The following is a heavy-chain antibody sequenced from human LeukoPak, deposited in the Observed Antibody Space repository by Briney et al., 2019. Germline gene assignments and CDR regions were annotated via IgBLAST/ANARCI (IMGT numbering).Heavy chain of an antibody. J-gene: IGHJ3*02. CDR3: ARDGYNYGDAFDI. D-gene: IGHD5-24*01. CDR1: GGSISSYY. V-gene: IGHV4-59*01. Sequence: SETLSLTCTVSGGSISSYYWSWIRQSPGKGLDWTGYIYYSGSTDYNPSLKSRVTISVDTSKNQFSLKLSSVTAADTAVYYCARDGYNYGDAFDIWGQGTMVTVSS. CDR2: IYYSGST.